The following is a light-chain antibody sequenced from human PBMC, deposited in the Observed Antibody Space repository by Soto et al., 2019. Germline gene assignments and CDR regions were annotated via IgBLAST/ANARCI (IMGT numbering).Light chain of an antibody. CDR3: CSYAGSSTWDVV. J-gene: IGLJ2*01. CDR2: EGT. Sequence: QSVLTQPASVSGSPGQSITISCTGTSSDVGSYNLVSWYQQHPGKAPKLMIYEGTKRPSGVSNRFSGSKSGNTASLTIFGLQAEDEADYYCCSYAGSSTWDVVFGGGTKLTVL. CDR1: SSDVGSYNL. V-gene: IGLV2-23*01.